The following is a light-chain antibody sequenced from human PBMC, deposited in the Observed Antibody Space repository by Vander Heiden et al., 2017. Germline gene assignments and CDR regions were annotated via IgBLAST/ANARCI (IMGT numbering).Light chain of an antibody. Sequence: DIQMTQSPSSLSASVGDRVTITCRASQSISSYLNWYQQKPGKAPKLLIYAASSLQSGVPSRFSGSGSGTDFTLTISSLQPEDFATYYCLRSYSTPPSFGGEAKEGIQ. J-gene: IGKJ4*01. CDR2: AAS. CDR3: LRSYSTPPS. V-gene: IGKV1-39*01. CDR1: QSISSY.